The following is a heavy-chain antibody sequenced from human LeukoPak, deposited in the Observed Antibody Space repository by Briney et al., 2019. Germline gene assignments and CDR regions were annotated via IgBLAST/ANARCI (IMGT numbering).Heavy chain of an antibody. V-gene: IGHV1-46*01. Sequence: GASVKVSCKASGYTFTSYYMHWVRQAPGQGLEWMGIINPSGGSTSYAQKFQGRVTMTRDTSTSTVYMELSSLRSEDTAVYYCARGNFPGGKYYYGSGSSPFDYWGQGTLVTVSS. CDR3: ARGNFPGGKYYYGSGSSPFDY. CDR1: GYTFTSYY. CDR2: INPSGGST. J-gene: IGHJ4*02. D-gene: IGHD3-10*01.